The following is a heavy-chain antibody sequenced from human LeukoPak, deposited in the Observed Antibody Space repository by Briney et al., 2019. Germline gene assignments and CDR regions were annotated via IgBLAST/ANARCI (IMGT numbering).Heavy chain of an antibody. D-gene: IGHD3-22*01. CDR2: ISVSSRNVI. CDR1: GFTFSSYS. V-gene: IGHV3-48*04. J-gene: IGHJ4*02. Sequence: PGGSLRLSCAASGFTFSSYSMNWVRQASGKGLEWLSYISVSSRNVIDYADSVKGRFTISRDDAKNSLYLQMNSLRAEDTAVYYCAKDLGYYDSSGYYYGGAFDYWGQGTLVTVSS. CDR3: AKDLGYYDSSGYYYGGAFDY.